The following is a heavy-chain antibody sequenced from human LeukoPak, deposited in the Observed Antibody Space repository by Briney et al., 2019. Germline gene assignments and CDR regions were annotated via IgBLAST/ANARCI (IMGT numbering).Heavy chain of an antibody. V-gene: IGHV4-4*07. CDR2: IYTSGST. CDR3: ARLYSSGWYPPYYYYYGMDV. Sequence: PSETLSLTCTVSGGSISSYYWSWIRQPAGKGLEWIGRIYTSGSTNYNPSLKSRVTISVDTSKNQFSLKLSSVTAADTAVYYCARLYSSGWYPPYYYYYGMDVWGQGTTVTVSS. D-gene: IGHD6-19*01. J-gene: IGHJ6*02. CDR1: GGSISSYY.